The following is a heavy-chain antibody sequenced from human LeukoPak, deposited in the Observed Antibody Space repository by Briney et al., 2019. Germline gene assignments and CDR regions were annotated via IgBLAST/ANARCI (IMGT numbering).Heavy chain of an antibody. Sequence: GRSLRLSCAASGITFSSYAMSWVRQAPGKGLEWISIISGSGESTNYADSVKGRFTISRDNYKNTLYLQMNSLRAEDTAVYYCAKHYDSKSFDYWGQGTLVTVSS. J-gene: IGHJ4*02. V-gene: IGHV3-23*01. CDR3: AKHYDSKSFDY. D-gene: IGHD3-22*01. CDR2: ISGSGEST. CDR1: GITFSSYA.